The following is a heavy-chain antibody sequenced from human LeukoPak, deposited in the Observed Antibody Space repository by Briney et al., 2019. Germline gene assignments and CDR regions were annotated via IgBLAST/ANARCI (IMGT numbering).Heavy chain of an antibody. CDR1: GGSISGYY. V-gene: IGHV4-59*01. Sequence: PSETLSLTCTVSGGSISGYYWSWIRQSPSKGLEWIGYIYSSGSTTYNPSLKSRVAISVDTSKNQFSPKLNSVTAADAAVYYCARLDVWGKGTTVTVSS. CDR2: IYSSGST. CDR3: ARLDV. J-gene: IGHJ6*04.